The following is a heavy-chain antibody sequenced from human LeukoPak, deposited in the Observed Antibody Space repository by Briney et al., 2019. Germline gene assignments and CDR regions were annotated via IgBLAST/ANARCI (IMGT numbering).Heavy chain of an antibody. CDR1: GFTFDDYA. CDR3: ATLDY. Sequence: TGGSLRLSCAASGFTFDDYAMHWVRQAPGKGLEWVSGISWNSGSIGYADSVKGRFTISRDNAKNSLYLQMNSLRAEDTAVYYCATLDYWGQGTLVTVSS. J-gene: IGHJ4*02. CDR2: ISWNSGSI. V-gene: IGHV3-9*01.